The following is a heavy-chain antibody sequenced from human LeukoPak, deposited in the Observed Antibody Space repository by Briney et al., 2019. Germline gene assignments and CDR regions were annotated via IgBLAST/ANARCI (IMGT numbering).Heavy chain of an antibody. CDR1: GYTFTSYY. V-gene: IGHV1-46*01. CDR3: ARGSYYYDSSDPLAFDY. Sequence: ASVKVSCKASGYTFTSYYMHWVRQAPGQGLEWMGIINPSGGSTSYAQKFQGRVTMTRDMSTSTVYMELSSLGSEDTAVYYCARGSYYYDSSDPLAFDYWGQGTLVTVSS. CDR2: INPSGGST. D-gene: IGHD3-22*01. J-gene: IGHJ4*02.